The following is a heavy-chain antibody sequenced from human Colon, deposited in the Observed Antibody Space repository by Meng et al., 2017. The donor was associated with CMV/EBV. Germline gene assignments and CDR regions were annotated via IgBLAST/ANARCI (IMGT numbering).Heavy chain of an antibody. V-gene: IGHV3-7*01. D-gene: IGHD1-1*01. J-gene: IGHJ6*02. CDR1: GFTFSSYL. Sequence: GGSLRLSCAASGFTFSSYLMSWVRQAPGKGLEWVANIKQDGSEKYYVDSVKGRFTISRDNAKNSLYLQMNSLRAEDTAVYYCVRYENLQHGMDVWGQGTTVTVSS. CDR2: IKQDGSEK. CDR3: VRYENLQHGMDV.